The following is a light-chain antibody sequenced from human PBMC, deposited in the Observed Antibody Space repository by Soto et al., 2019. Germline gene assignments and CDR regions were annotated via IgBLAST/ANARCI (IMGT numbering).Light chain of an antibody. CDR1: QSISSW. V-gene: IGKV1-5*03. Sequence: DIQMTQSPSTLSASGGDRVTITCRASQSISSWLAWYQQKPGKAPKLLIYKASSLESGVPSRFSGSGSETEFSLTISSLQPDDFATYYCQQYDSYPWTFGQGTKVEIK. CDR2: KAS. CDR3: QQYDSYPWT. J-gene: IGKJ1*01.